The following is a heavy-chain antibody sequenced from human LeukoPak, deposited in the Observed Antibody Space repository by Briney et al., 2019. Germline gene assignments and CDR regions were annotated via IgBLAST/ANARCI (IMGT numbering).Heavy chain of an antibody. J-gene: IGHJ4*02. Sequence: GGSLRLSCAASGFTFSTYAMRWVRQAPGKGLEWVSSISGSDGSTYYADSVKGRFTISRDNSKNTLYLQMNSLRAEDTAVYYCAKPGDGYSSSWYATFDYWGQGTLVTVSS. D-gene: IGHD6-13*01. CDR1: GFTFSTYA. CDR2: ISGSDGST. CDR3: AKPGDGYSSSWYATFDY. V-gene: IGHV3-23*01.